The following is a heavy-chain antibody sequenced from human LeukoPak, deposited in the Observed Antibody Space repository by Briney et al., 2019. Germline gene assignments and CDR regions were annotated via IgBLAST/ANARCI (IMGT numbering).Heavy chain of an antibody. CDR3: ARLLHSFHYFDY. Sequence: ASVKVSCKASGYTFTSYDINWVRQATGQGLEWMGWMNPNGGNTGYAQKFQGRVTMTRNTSISTAYMELSSLRSEDTAVYYCARLLHSFHYFDYWGQGTLVTVSS. CDR2: MNPNGGNT. J-gene: IGHJ4*02. CDR1: GYTFTSYD. V-gene: IGHV1-8*01. D-gene: IGHD2-21*01.